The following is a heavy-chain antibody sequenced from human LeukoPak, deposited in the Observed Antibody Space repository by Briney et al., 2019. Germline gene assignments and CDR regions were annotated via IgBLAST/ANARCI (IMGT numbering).Heavy chain of an antibody. CDR3: ARAYSSGWYGDFDY. J-gene: IGHJ4*02. D-gene: IGHD6-19*01. Sequence: GGSLRLSCAASGFIFSSYAMHWVRQAPGRGLEWVAVISYDGSDKYYGDSVKGRFTISRDNSKNTLYLQMTSLRAEDRAVYYCARAYSSGWYGDFDYRGQGTLVTVSS. CDR1: GFIFSSYA. CDR2: ISYDGSDK. V-gene: IGHV3-30*04.